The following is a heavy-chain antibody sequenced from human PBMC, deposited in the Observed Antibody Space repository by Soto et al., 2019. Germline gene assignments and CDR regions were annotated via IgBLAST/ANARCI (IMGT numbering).Heavy chain of an antibody. J-gene: IGHJ5*02. Sequence: GASVKVSCKASGYTFTSYGISWVRQAPGQGLEWMGWISAYNGNTNYAQRLQGRVTMTTDTSTSTAYMELRSLRSDDTAVYYCARDWRPSSSGGYNWFDPWGQGTLVTVSS. D-gene: IGHD6-13*01. CDR1: GYTFTSYG. CDR2: ISAYNGNT. CDR3: ARDWRPSSSGGYNWFDP. V-gene: IGHV1-18*01.